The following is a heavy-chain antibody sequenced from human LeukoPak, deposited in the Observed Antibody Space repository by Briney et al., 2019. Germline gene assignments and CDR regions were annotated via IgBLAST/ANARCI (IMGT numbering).Heavy chain of an antibody. Sequence: GGSLRLSCAASGFTFSSYAMHWVRQAPGKGLEWVAVIPYDGSNKYYADSVKGRFTISRDNSKNTLYLQMNSLRAEDTAVYYCARDGDLWFFDYWGQGTLVTVSS. D-gene: IGHD3-10*01. V-gene: IGHV3-30-3*01. CDR3: ARDGDLWFFDY. CDR1: GFTFSSYA. CDR2: IPYDGSNK. J-gene: IGHJ4*02.